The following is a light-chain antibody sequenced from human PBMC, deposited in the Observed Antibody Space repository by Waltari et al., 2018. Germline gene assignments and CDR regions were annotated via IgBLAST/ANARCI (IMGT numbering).Light chain of an antibody. CDR3: QQYNNWPLT. J-gene: IGKJ5*01. CDR1: QSVDSN. CDR2: GAS. V-gene: IGKV3-15*01. Sequence: ERVMTQSPATLSVSPGERATLSCRARQSVDSNVAWYQQKPGQAPRLLIYGASTRATGIPARFSGSGSVTDFTLTISSLQSEDFALYYCQQYNNWPLTFGQGTRLEIK.